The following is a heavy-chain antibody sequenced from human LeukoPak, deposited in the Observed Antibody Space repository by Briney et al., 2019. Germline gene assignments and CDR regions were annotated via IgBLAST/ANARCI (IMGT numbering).Heavy chain of an antibody. D-gene: IGHD6-19*01. Sequence: GGSLGVSGAASGFTFSSYGMSWVRQAPGKGLEWVSAISGSGGSTYYAASVKGRFTITRDNSKNTPYLQMNSLRAEDTAVYYCANDSFGSGWYWDYWGQGTLVAVSS. CDR3: ANDSFGSGWYWDY. V-gene: IGHV3-23*01. CDR2: ISGSGGST. CDR1: GFTFSSYG. J-gene: IGHJ4*02.